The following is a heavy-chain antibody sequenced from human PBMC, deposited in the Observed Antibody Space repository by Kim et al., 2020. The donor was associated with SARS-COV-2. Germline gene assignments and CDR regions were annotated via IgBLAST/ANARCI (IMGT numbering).Heavy chain of an antibody. J-gene: IGHJ5*02. CDR1: GGSISSYY. CDR2: IYYSGST. V-gene: IGHV4-59*01. CDR3: ARAVYYYDSSGYYRNWFDP. D-gene: IGHD3-22*01. Sequence: SETLSLTCTVSGGSISSYYWSWIRQPPGKGLEWIGYIYYSGSTNYNPSLKSRVTISVDTSKNQFSLKLSSVTAADTAVYYCARAVYYYDSSGYYRNWFDPWGQGTLVTVSS.